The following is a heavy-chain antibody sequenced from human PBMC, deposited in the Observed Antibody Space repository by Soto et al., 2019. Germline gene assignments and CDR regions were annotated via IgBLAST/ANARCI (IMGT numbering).Heavy chain of an antibody. Sequence: QVQLVESGGGVVQPGRSLRLSCAASGFTFRSYGLHWVRQAPGKGLEWVAVISHDGSKTYYTGSVEGRFTISRDNFKNTRDLKMDSLRTEDTGMYYCAKGDLDTSMAMAFDNWGQGTLVTVSS. D-gene: IGHD5-18*01. CDR3: AKGDLDTSMAMAFDN. CDR1: GFTFRSYG. J-gene: IGHJ4*02. CDR2: ISHDGSKT. V-gene: IGHV3-30*18.